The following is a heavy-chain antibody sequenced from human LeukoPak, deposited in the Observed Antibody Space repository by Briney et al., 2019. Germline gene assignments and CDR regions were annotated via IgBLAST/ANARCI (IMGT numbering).Heavy chain of an antibody. Sequence: ASVKVSCKASRYTFTSYDIIWVRQPTGQGVEWMGCLNPNSGNTGYPQKFQGRVTSARNTSISTAYMELSSLRSEDTAVYYCARGRSGSRVGGYFDYWGQGTLVSVCS. CDR2: LNPNSGNT. V-gene: IGHV1-8*03. J-gene: IGHJ4*02. D-gene: IGHD1-26*01. CDR3: ARGRSGSRVGGYFDY. CDR1: RYTFTSYD.